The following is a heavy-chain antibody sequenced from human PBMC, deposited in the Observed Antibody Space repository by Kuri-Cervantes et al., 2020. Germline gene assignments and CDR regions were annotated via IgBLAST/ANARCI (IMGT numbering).Heavy chain of an antibody. D-gene: IGHD3-10*01. CDR3: ARVRGVYNWFDP. V-gene: IGHV1-69*13. J-gene: IGHJ5*02. CDR2: IIPIFGTA. Sequence: SVKVSCKASGGTFSSYAISWVRQAPGQGLEWMGGIIPIFGTANYAQKFQGRVTITADESTSTAYMELSSLRSEDMVVYYCARVRGVYNWFDPWGQGTLVTVSS. CDR1: GGTFSSYA.